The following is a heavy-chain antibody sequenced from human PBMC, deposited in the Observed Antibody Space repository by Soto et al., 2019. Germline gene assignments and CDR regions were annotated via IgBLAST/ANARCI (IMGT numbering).Heavy chain of an antibody. Sequence: QVQLQQWGAGLLKPSETLSLTCAVYGGSFSGYYWSWIRQPPGKGLEWIGEINHSGSTNYNPSLKSRVTISVDTSKNQFSLKLSSVTAADTAVYYWARGLGASTYYYGSGRHNAKTKFQSYFDYWGQGTLVTVSS. D-gene: IGHD3-10*01. CDR2: INHSGST. CDR1: GGSFSGYY. V-gene: IGHV4-34*01. J-gene: IGHJ4*02. CDR3: ARGLGASTYYYGSGRHNAKTKFQSYFDY.